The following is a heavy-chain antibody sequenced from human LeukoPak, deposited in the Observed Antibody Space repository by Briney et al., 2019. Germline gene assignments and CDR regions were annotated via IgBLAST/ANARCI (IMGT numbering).Heavy chain of an antibody. Sequence: DSVKGRFTISRDISKNTLYLQMSILRAEDTAVYYCSRDLDSGSYPLGYWGQGTLVTVSS. D-gene: IGHD1-26*01. J-gene: IGHJ4*02. CDR3: SRDLDSGSYPLGY. V-gene: IGHV3-30*15.